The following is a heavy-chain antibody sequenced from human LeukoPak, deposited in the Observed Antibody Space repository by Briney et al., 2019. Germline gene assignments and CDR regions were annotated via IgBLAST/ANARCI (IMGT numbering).Heavy chain of an antibody. CDR1: GYTFTGYY. CDR2: INPNSGGT. Sequence: ASVKVSCKASGYTFTGYYMHWVRQAPGQGLEWMGWINPNSGGTNYAQKFPGRVTMTRDTSISTAYMELSRLRSDDTAVYYCARSPTYYGSGSYYYDYWGQGTLVTVSS. V-gene: IGHV1-2*02. J-gene: IGHJ4*02. CDR3: ARSPTYYGSGSYYYDY. D-gene: IGHD3-10*01.